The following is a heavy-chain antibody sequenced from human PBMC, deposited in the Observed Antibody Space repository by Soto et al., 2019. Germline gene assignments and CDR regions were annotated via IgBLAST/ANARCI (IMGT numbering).Heavy chain of an antibody. D-gene: IGHD3-16*01. CDR3: GGGGTPIDY. V-gene: IGHV1-18*01. CDR1: GYTFTNFG. Sequence: QVQLVQSGAEVKKPGASVKVSCKTSGYTFTNFGLSWVRQAPGQGLEWMGWISAYNGNRNYAQNFQGRVTMTTDTSTRTACMELRSVRSDDTAVYYCGGGGTPIDYWGQGTLVTVSS. J-gene: IGHJ4*02. CDR2: ISAYNGNR.